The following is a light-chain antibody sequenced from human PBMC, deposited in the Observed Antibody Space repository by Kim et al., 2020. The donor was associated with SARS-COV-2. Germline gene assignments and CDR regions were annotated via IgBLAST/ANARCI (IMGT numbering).Light chain of an antibody. CDR1: QSVTGSY. CDR3: QHYGISRYT. J-gene: IGKJ2*01. CDR2: GAS. Sequence: LSPGERATLSCRASQSVTGSYLAWYQQKPGQAPRLLIYGASSRATGVPDRFTASVSRTDFTLTISRLEPEDFAVYYCQHYGISRYTFGQGTKLEI. V-gene: IGKV3-20*01.